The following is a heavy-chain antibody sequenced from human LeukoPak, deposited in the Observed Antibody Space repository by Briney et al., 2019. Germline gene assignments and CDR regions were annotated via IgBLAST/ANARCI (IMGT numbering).Heavy chain of an antibody. CDR2: INPSGSST. V-gene: IGHV1-46*01. Sequence: ASVKVSCKASGYTFTSHYMHWVRQAPGQGLEWMGLINPSGSSTLYAQKFQGRVTMTRDMSTTTDYMELSSLRSEDTAVYYCARDNSVGDIAWWYDPWGQGSLVTVSS. J-gene: IGHJ5*02. D-gene: IGHD3-16*02. CDR1: GYTFTSHY. CDR3: ARDNSVGDIAWWYDP.